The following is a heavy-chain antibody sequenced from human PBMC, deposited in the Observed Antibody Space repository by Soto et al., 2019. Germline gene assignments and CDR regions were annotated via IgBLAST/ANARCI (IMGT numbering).Heavy chain of an antibody. Sequence: ASVKVSCKASGYTFTGHYMHWVRQAPGQGLEWMGWINPNSGGTNYAQKFQGWVTMTRDTSISTAYMELSRLRSDDTAVYYCARDLAYCGGDCYSSGGMDVWGQGTTVTVSS. CDR2: INPNSGGT. D-gene: IGHD2-21*02. CDR1: GYTFTGHY. J-gene: IGHJ6*02. CDR3: ARDLAYCGGDCYSSGGMDV. V-gene: IGHV1-2*04.